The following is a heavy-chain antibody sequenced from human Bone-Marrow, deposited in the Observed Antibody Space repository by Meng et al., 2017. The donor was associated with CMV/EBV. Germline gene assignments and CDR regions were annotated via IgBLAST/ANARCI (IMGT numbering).Heavy chain of an antibody. V-gene: IGHV3-15*04. J-gene: IGHJ4*02. CDR1: GFTFSSYS. D-gene: IGHD3-3*01. CDR3: TTDMAETITNVGGVITYFDH. CDR2: IESYSDGGTT. Sequence: GGSLRLSCAASGFTFSSYSMNWVRQAPGKGLEWVGRIESYSDGGTTEYAAPVKGRFTISRDDSKKRLFLHMNSLKTEDTAVYYCTTDMAETITNVGGVITYFDHWGQGTLVTVSS.